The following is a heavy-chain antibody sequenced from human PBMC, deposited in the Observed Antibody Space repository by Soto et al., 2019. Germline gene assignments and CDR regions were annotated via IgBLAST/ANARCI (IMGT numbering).Heavy chain of an antibody. J-gene: IGHJ4*02. D-gene: IGHD5-12*01. V-gene: IGHV4-31*03. CDR2: IYYSGST. CDR3: ASSPASGSRIDY. CDR1: DGSSSGGGYY. Sequence: SETLSLTCSVADGSSSGGGYYWRWIRQHPGKGLEWIGYIYYSGSTYYNPSLKSRVTISVDTSKNQFSLKLSSVTAADTAVYYCASSPASGSRIDYWGQGTLVTVSS.